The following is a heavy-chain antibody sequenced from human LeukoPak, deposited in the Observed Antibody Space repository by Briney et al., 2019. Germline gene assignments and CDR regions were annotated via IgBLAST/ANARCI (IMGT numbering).Heavy chain of an antibody. CDR1: GFTFSSYA. V-gene: IGHV3-30-3*01. D-gene: IGHD7-27*01. CDR2: ISYDGSNK. CDR3: ARDGLTGDPDY. Sequence: PGGSLRLSCAASGFTFSSYAMHWVRQAPGKGLEWVAVISYDGSNKYYADSVKGRFTISRDNSKNTLYLQMNSLRAEDTAVYYCARDGLTGDPDYWGQGTLVTVSS. J-gene: IGHJ4*02.